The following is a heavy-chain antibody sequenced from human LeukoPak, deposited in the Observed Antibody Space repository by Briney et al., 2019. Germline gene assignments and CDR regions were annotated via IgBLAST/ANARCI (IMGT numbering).Heavy chain of an antibody. Sequence: GESLRLSCAASGFTFSSHWMHWVRQAPGEGLVWVSRIKSDGSSTDYADSVKGRFTISRDNAKNTLYLQTNRLRAEDTAVYFCARVGGYNSYFDYWGQGTLVTVSS. D-gene: IGHD5-24*01. CDR1: GFTFSSHW. J-gene: IGHJ4*02. CDR2: IKSDGSST. CDR3: ARVGGYNSYFDY. V-gene: IGHV3-74*01.